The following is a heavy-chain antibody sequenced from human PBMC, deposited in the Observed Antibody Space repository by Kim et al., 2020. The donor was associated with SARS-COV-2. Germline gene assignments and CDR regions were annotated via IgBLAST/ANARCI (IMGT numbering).Heavy chain of an antibody. J-gene: IGHJ2*01. Sequence: GGSLRLSCAASGFAFSSYAMTWVHQAPGKGLEWVSTISGSGTTTMYADSVRGRFTISRDNSKNTLHLQMNSLRGEESAVYYCAKDRYCSGSSCYGMGWYFDLWGRGTLLPVSS. CDR2: ISGSGTTT. V-gene: IGHV3-23*01. D-gene: IGHD2-2*01. CDR3: AKDRYCSGSSCYGMGWYFDL. CDR1: GFAFSSYA.